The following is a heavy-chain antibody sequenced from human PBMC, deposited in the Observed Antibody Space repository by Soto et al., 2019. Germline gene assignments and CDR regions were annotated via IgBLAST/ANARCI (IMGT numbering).Heavy chain of an antibody. CDR3: AREGYGDYRPGRYFDL. CDR2: ISAYNGNT. V-gene: IGHV1-18*01. Sequence: QVPLVQSGAEVKKPGASVKVSCKASGYTFTSYGISWVRQAPGQGLEWMGWISAYNGNTNYAQKLQGRVTMTTDTSTSTAYMELRSLRSDDTVLYYCAREGYGDYRPGRYFDLWGRGTLVTVSS. J-gene: IGHJ2*01. CDR1: GYTFTSYG. D-gene: IGHD4-17*01.